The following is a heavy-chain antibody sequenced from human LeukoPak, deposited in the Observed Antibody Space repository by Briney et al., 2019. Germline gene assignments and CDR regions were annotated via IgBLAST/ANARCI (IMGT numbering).Heavy chain of an antibody. CDR2: IIPIFGTA. CDR1: GGTFSSYA. D-gene: IGHD4-17*01. Sequence: GASVKVSCKASGGTFSSYAISWVRQAPGQGLEWMGGIIPIFGTANYAQKFQGRVTITADESTSTAYMELSSLRSEDTAVYYCASQIRAQILKLSAFDIWGQGTMVTVSS. J-gene: IGHJ3*02. V-gene: IGHV1-69*13. CDR3: ASQIRAQILKLSAFDI.